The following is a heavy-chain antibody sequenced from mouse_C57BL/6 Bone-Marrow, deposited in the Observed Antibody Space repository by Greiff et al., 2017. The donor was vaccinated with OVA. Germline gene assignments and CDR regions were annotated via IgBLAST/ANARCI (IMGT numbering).Heavy chain of an antibody. CDR1: GYTFTSYW. CDR3: ARKDYGNFYYAMDY. D-gene: IGHD2-1*01. J-gene: IGHJ4*01. V-gene: IGHV1-50*01. Sequence: VQLVESGAELVKPGASVKLSCKASGYTFTSYWMQWVKQRPGQGLEWIGEIDPSDSYTNYNQKFKGKATLTVDTSSSTAYMQLSSLTSEDSAVYYCARKDYGNFYYAMDYWGQGTSVTVSS. CDR2: IDPSDSYT.